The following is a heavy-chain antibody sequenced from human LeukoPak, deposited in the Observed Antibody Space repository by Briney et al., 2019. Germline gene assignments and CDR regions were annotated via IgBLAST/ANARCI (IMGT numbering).Heavy chain of an antibody. Sequence: SETLSLTCTVSGGSISGYYWSWIRQPAGKGLEWIGRIYTSGSTDYSPSLKRRVTMSVDTSKNQFSLRLTSVTAADTAVYYCARGGGDYGDLANDYWGQGTLVTVSA. D-gene: IGHD4-17*01. CDR2: IYTSGST. CDR3: ARGGGDYGDLANDY. J-gene: IGHJ4*02. V-gene: IGHV4-4*07. CDR1: GGSISGYY.